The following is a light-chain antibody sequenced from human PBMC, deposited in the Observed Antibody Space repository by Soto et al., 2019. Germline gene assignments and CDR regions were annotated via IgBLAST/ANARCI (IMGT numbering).Light chain of an antibody. J-gene: IGKJ1*01. CDR2: GAT. CDR1: QSFSSSY. Sequence: EIVLTQSSGTLSLTPGERATLSCRASQSFSSSYLAWYQQKPGQAPRLLIYGATSRATGIPDRFSGSGSGTDLTLTISRLEPEDFAVYYCQQYGSSGTFGQGTKVDIK. V-gene: IGKV3-20*01. CDR3: QQYGSSGT.